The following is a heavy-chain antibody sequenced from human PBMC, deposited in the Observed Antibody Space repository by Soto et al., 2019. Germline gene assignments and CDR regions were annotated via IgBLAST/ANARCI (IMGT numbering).Heavy chain of an antibody. CDR1: GGSISPYY. V-gene: IGHV4-4*07. J-gene: IGHJ4*02. CDR2: IYASGST. CDR3: ARGGMVIIPTATAFDY. Sequence: SETLSLTCPVSGGSISPYYWSWIRQPAGKGLEWIGRIYASGSTNYNPSLKSRVTMSVATSKNQFSLKLTSVTAADTATYYCARGGMVIIPTATAFDYWGQGALVTVSS. D-gene: IGHD1-1*01.